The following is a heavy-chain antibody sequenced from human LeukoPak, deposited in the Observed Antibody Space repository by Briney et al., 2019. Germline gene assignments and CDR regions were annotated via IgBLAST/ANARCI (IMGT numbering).Heavy chain of an antibody. J-gene: IGHJ3*02. CDR1: GGTFSSYA. D-gene: IGHD6-13*01. Sequence: ASVKVSCKASGGTFSSYAISWVRQAPGQGLEWMGIINPSGGSTSYAQKFQGRVTMTRDTSTSTVYMELSSLRSEDTAVYYCARDRAAAGDAFDIWGQGTMVTVSS. V-gene: IGHV1-46*01. CDR3: ARDRAAAGDAFDI. CDR2: INPSGGST.